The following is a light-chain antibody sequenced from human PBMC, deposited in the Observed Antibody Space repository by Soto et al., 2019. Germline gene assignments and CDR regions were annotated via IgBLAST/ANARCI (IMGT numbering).Light chain of an antibody. CDR3: AAWDDSLNGHV. CDR1: SSNIGSNT. J-gene: IGLJ2*01. CDR2: SNN. Sequence: QSVLTQPPSASGTPGQRVTISCSGSSSNIGSNTVNWYQQLSGTAPKLLIYSNNQRPSGVPDRFSGSKSGTSASLAISGLQSEDEADYYCAAWDDSLNGHVFGGGTKLTVL. V-gene: IGLV1-44*01.